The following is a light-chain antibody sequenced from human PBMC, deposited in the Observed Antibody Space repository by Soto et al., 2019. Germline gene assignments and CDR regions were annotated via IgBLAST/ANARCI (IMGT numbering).Light chain of an antibody. CDR1: QSVSSY. J-gene: IGKJ1*01. CDR3: QQRSNWPPTWT. CDR2: DAS. Sequence: EIVLSQSPATLSLSPGERATLSCRASQSVSSYLAWYQHIPGQAPRLLIYDASTRATGIPARFSGSGSGTDFTLPISSLETEDFAVYYCQQRSNWPPTWTFGQGTKVEVK. V-gene: IGKV3-11*01.